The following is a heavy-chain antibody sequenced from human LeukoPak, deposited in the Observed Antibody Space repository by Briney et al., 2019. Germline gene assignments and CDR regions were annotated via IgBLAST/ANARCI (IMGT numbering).Heavy chain of an antibody. CDR2: LYYSGST. D-gene: IGHD3-22*01. CDR3: ARHTYYYDSSGYYYYYYGMDV. J-gene: IGHJ6*02. V-gene: IGHV4-39*01. CDR1: GGSVSGSGYS. Sequence: PSGTLSLTCTVSGGSVSGSGYSWGWIRQPPGKGLEWIGNLYYSGSTHCNPSLKSRVTISEDTSKNQFSLKLSSVTAADTAVYYCARHTYYYDSSGYYYYYYGMDVWGQGTTVTVSS.